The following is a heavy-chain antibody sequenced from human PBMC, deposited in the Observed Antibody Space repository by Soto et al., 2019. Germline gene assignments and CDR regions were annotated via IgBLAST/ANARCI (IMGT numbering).Heavy chain of an antibody. V-gene: IGHV4-59*08. D-gene: IGHD3-22*01. CDR3: ARGLTRDYYDSSGYLDY. CDR1: GGSISSYY. J-gene: IGHJ4*02. CDR2: IYYSGST. Sequence: SETLSLTCTVSGGSISSYYWSWIRQPPGKGLEWIGYIYYSGSTNYNPSLKSRVTISVDTSKNQFSLKLSSVTAADTAVYYCARGLTRDYYDSSGYLDYWGQGTLVTVSS.